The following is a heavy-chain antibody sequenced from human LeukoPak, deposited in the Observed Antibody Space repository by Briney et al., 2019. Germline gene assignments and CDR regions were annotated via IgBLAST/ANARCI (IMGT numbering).Heavy chain of an antibody. V-gene: IGHV1-46*01. CDR1: GYTFTSYY. CDR3: ARDSGAGYCSGGSCLHHAFDI. CDR2: INPSGGST. D-gene: IGHD2-15*01. Sequence: ASVKVSRKAFGYTFTSYYMHWVRQAPGQGLEWMGIINPSGGSTSYAQKFQGRVTMTRDTSTSTVYMELSSLRSEDTAVYYCARDSGAGYCSGGSCLHHAFDIWGQGTMVAVSS. J-gene: IGHJ3*02.